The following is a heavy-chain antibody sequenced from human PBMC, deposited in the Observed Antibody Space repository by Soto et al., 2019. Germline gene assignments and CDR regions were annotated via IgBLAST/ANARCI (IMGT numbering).Heavy chain of an antibody. CDR3: ANGRKVPAAMTGYYYYYGMDV. V-gene: IGHV3-9*01. Sequence: MHWVRQAPGKGLEWVSGISWNSGSIGYADSVKGRFTISRDNAKNSLYLQMNSLRAEDTALYYCANGRKVPAAMTGYYYYYGMDVWGQGTTVTVSS. CDR2: ISWNSGSI. D-gene: IGHD2-2*01. J-gene: IGHJ6*02.